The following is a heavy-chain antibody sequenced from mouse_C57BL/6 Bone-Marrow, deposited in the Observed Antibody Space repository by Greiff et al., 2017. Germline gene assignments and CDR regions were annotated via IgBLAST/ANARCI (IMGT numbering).Heavy chain of an antibody. V-gene: IGHV5-6*01. D-gene: IGHD2-1*01. CDR1: GFTFSSYG. J-gene: IGHJ1*03. CDR3: ARHGGYYGNWYFDV. CDR2: ISSGGSYT. Sequence: EVMLMESGGDLVKPGGSLKLSCAASGFTFSSYGMSWVRQTPDKRLEWVATISSGGSYTYYPDSVKGRFTISRDNAKNTLYLQMSSLKSGDTAMYYCARHGGYYGNWYFDVWGTGTTVTVSS.